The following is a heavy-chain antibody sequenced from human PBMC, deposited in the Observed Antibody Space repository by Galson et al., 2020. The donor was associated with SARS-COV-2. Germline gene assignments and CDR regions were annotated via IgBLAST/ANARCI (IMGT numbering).Heavy chain of an antibody. V-gene: IGHV3-30*18. CDR3: AKGRRDVYCGGMDV. CDR1: GFTFSTYA. D-gene: IGHD1-26*01. Sequence: TGGSLRLSCAASGFTFSTYAMHWVRQAPGKGLEWVAVISYDGSNKYYADSVKGRFTISRDNSKNTLFLQMNSLRAEDTAVYYCAKGRRDVYCGGMDVWGQGTTVTVSS. J-gene: IGHJ6*02. CDR2: ISYDGSNK.